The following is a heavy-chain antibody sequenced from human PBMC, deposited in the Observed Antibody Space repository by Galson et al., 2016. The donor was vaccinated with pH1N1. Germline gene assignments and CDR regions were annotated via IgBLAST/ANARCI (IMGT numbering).Heavy chain of an antibody. CDR3: VRVGVPWNYDY. CDR1: GFIFSDHY. J-gene: IGHJ4*02. Sequence: SLRLSCAASGFIFSDHYMGWVRQAPGKGLEWVGRIRKKTNSYTTEYATSVKGRFTVSRDDSENLLYLQMSSLKTDDTAVYYCVRVGVPWNYDYWGQGTLVTVSS. V-gene: IGHV3-72*01. CDR2: IRKKTNSYTT. D-gene: IGHD3-16*01.